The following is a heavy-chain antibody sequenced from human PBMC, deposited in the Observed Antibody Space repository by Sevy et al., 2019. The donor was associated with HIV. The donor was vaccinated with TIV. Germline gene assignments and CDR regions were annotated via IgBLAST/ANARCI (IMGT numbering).Heavy chain of an antibody. CDR3: ARDQGAYKYGPGGY. CDR2: ISYDGNKK. CDR1: GFTFRSYA. Sequence: GGSLRLSCAGSGFTFRSYAIHWVRQAPGRGLEWVAVISYDGNKKYYADSVKGRFTISRDDSKNTLFLQMSSLTTEDTALYYCARDQGAYKYGPGGYWGQGTLVTVSS. V-gene: IGHV3-30-3*01. D-gene: IGHD5-18*01. J-gene: IGHJ4*02.